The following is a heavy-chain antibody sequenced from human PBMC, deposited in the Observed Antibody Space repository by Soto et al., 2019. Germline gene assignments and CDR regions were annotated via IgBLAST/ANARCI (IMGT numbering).Heavy chain of an antibody. CDR1: GFTFGDYA. V-gene: IGHV3-49*03. J-gene: IGHJ3*02. D-gene: IGHD5-18*01. Sequence: PGGSLRLSCEASGFTFGDYAMSWFRQAPGKGLEWVGFIRSKTNGGTTQYAASVQGRFTISRDNSRNTLDLQMNNLRTEDTGVYFCARDIYSYGSVGTPDIWGQGTMVTVSS. CDR3: ARDIYSYGSVGTPDI. CDR2: IRSKTNGGTT.